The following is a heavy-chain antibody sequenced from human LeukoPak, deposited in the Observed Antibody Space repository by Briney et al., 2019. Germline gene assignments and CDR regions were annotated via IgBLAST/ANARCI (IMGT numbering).Heavy chain of an antibody. J-gene: IGHJ4*02. CDR3: ARDPGRDGYNYGYFDY. Sequence: GRSLRLSCAASGFTFSSYAMHWVRQAPGKGLEWVAVISYDGSNKYYADSVKGRFTISRDNSKNTLYLQMNSLRAEDTAVYYCARDPGRDGYNYGYFDYWGQGTLVTVSS. CDR2: ISYDGSNK. V-gene: IGHV3-30-3*01. D-gene: IGHD5-24*01. CDR1: GFTFSSYA.